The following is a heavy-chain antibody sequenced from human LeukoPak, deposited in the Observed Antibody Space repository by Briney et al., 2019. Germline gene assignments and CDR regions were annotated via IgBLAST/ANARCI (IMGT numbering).Heavy chain of an antibody. CDR3: ARDVDYYAFDY. Sequence: SETLSLTCTVSGGSISSYYWSWIRQPPGKGLEWIGYIYYSGSTNYDPSLKSRVTISVDTSKNQFSLKLSSVTAADTAVYYCARDVDYYAFDYWGQGTLVTVSS. CDR1: GGSISSYY. J-gene: IGHJ4*02. V-gene: IGHV4-59*01. CDR2: IYYSGST. D-gene: IGHD3-10*01.